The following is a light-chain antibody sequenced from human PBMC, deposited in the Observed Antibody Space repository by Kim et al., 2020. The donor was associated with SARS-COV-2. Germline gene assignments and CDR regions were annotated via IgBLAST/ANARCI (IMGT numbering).Light chain of an antibody. Sequence: SSELTQPRSVSVALGQTATIPCGGNNIEKKNVHWYHQRPGQAPVLVMYRDKNRPSGIPERLSGSNSGNTATLTISRVEAGDEGEYYCQVWDNRAVVFGGGTQLTV. CDR3: QVWDNRAVV. CDR2: RDK. J-gene: IGLJ2*01. CDR1: NIEKKN. V-gene: IGLV3-9*01.